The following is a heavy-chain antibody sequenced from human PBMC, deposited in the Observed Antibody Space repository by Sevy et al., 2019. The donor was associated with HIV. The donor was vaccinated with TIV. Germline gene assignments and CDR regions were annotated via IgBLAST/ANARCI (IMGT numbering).Heavy chain of an antibody. CDR2: INPVSGGP. CDR1: GYTFTGYY. CDR3: VRDDRDGYFEY. J-gene: IGHJ4*02. V-gene: IGHV1-2*02. Sequence: ASVKVSCKASGYTFTGYYMHWMRQAPGQGLEWMGWINPVSGGPIYAPKFQGRVTLTRGTSISTAYMDLSRLKSDDTAVYYCVRDDRDGYFEYWGQGTLVTVSS.